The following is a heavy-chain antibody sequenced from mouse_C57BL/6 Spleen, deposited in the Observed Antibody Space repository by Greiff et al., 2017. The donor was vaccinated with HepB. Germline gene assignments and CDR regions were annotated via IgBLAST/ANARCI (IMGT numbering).Heavy chain of an antibody. D-gene: IGHD2-4*01. CDR1: GFTFSDYY. V-gene: IGHV5-16*01. CDR2: INYDGSST. Sequence: DVKLQESEGGLVQPGSSMKLSCTASGFTFSDYYMAWVRQVPEKGLEWVANINYDGSSTYYLDSLKSRFIISRDNAKNILYLQMSSLKSEDTATYYCARGITTRPHWYFDVWGTGTTVTVSS. J-gene: IGHJ1*03. CDR3: ARGITTRPHWYFDV.